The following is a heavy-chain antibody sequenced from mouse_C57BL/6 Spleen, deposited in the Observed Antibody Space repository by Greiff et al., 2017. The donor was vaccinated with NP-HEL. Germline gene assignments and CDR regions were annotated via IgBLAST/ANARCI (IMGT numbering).Heavy chain of an antibody. J-gene: IGHJ2*01. CDR1: GYTFTSYW. Sequence: VKLQQPGAELVKPGASVKMSCKASGYTFTSYWITWVKQRPGQGLEWIGDIYPGSGSTTYNEKFKSKATLTVDTSSSTAYMQLSSLTSEDSAVYYCARFTTVVATDDWGQGTTLTVSS. V-gene: IGHV1-55*01. CDR3: ARFTTVVATDD. D-gene: IGHD1-1*01. CDR2: IYPGSGST.